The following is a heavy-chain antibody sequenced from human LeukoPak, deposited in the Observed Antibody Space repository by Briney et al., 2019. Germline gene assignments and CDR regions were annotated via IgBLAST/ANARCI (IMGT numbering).Heavy chain of an antibody. V-gene: IGHV1-3*03. D-gene: IGHD6-13*01. CDR3: ARGFRGAAAGTVDP. CDR1: GYTFTSYA. CDR2: INVGNGNT. J-gene: IGHJ5*02. Sequence: ASVKVSCKASGYTFTSYAMHWVRQAPGQRLEWMGWINVGNGNTKYSQEFQGRVTITRDTSASTAYMELSSLTSEDTAVYYCARGFRGAAAGTVDPWGQGTLVTVSS.